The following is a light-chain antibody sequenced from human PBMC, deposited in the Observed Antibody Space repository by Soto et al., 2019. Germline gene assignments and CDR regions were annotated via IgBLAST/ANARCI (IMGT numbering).Light chain of an antibody. V-gene: IGLV2-23*02. Sequence: QSALTQPASVSGSPGQSITISCTGTSSDVGSHNLVSWYQQNPGQAPKLMIYEVSKRPLGVSARFSASKSGNTASLTISGLQAEDEAYYYCCSYGGSRAVFGGGTQLTVL. J-gene: IGLJ7*01. CDR1: SSDVGSHNL. CDR3: CSYGGSRAV. CDR2: EVS.